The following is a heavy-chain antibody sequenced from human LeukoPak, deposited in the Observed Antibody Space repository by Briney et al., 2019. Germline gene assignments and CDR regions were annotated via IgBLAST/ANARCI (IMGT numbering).Heavy chain of an antibody. V-gene: IGHV1-69*13. CDR1: GGTFSSYA. J-gene: IGHJ4*02. CDR3: ARTYHYYDSSGYYYPDKRNPVYRLTHFDY. Sequence: SVKVSCKASGGTFSSYAISWVRQAPGQGLEWMGGIIPIFGTANYAQKFQGRVTITADESTSTAYMELSSLRSEDTAVYYCARTYHYYDSSGYYYPDKRNPVYRLTHFDYWGQGTLVTVSS. D-gene: IGHD3-22*01. CDR2: IIPIFGTA.